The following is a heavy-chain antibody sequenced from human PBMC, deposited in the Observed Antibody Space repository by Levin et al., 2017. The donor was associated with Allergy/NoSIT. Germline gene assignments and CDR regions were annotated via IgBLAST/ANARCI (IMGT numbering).Heavy chain of an antibody. D-gene: IGHD5-18*01. CDR3: ARDGLGGYSYPYYYYGMDV. J-gene: IGHJ6*02. V-gene: IGHV4-4*07. CDR1: GGSISSYY. Sequence: SETLSLTCTVSGGSISSYYWSWIRQPAGKGLEWIGRIYTSGSTNYNPSLKSRVTMSVDTSKNQFSLKLSSVTAADTAVYYCARDGLGGYSYPYYYYGMDVWGQGTTVTVSS. CDR2: IYTSGST.